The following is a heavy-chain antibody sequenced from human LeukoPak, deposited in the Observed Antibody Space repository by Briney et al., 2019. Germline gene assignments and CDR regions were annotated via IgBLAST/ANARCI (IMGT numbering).Heavy chain of an antibody. V-gene: IGHV3-23*01. CDR3: VKRASGASDKHFDY. J-gene: IGHJ4*02. D-gene: IGHD4/OR15-4a*01. Sequence: PGGSLRLSCAASGFPFSSSAMTWVRQAAGKGLEWVSTITAGGGGTYYADSVKGRFTISRDNSKNTLYLQMNSLRGEDTAVYSYVKRASGASDKHFDYWGQGTLVTVSS. CDR2: ITAGGGGT. CDR1: GFPFSSSA.